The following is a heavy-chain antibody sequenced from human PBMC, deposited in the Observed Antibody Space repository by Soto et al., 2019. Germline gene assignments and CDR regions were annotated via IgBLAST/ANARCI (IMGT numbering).Heavy chain of an antibody. J-gene: IGHJ4*02. D-gene: IGHD5-12*01. V-gene: IGHV3-15*01. CDR3: TTVPRRGYSNHSNDFGT. CDR2: IKSKADGGST. Sequence: PGGSLRLSCAASGLTVANAWMNWVRQAPGKGLQWVGRIKSKADGGSTDYTTAVKGRFIISRDASENALYLQMNNLKIEDTAVYYCTTVPRRGYSNHSNDFGTWGQGALVAVSS. CDR1: GLTVANAW.